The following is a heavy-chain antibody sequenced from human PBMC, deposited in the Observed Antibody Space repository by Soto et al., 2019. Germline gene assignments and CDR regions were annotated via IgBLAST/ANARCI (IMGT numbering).Heavy chain of an antibody. CDR2: ISAHNGNT. CDR3: ARGRYGDY. D-gene: IGHD1-1*01. Sequence: QVHLVQSGAEVKKPGASVKVSCKGSGYGFTTYGITWVRQAPGQGLEWMAWISAHNGNTNDAQTLQGRVTVTRDTSTSTAYMELRSLRSDDTAVYYCARGRYGDYWGQGALVTVSS. CDR1: GYGFTTYG. V-gene: IGHV1-18*01. J-gene: IGHJ4*02.